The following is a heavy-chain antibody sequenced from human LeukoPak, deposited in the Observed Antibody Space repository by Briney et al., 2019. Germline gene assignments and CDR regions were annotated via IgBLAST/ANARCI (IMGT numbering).Heavy chain of an antibody. Sequence: GASVKVSCKASGYTFTSYYMHWVRQAPGQGLEWMGIINPSGGSTSYAQKFQGRVTMTRDTSTSTVYMELSSLRSEDTAVYYCARGRPIAITMVQGAQIDYWGQGTLVTVSS. CDR3: ARGRPIAITMVQGAQIDY. V-gene: IGHV1-46*01. CDR1: GYTFTSYY. D-gene: IGHD3-10*01. J-gene: IGHJ4*02. CDR2: INPSGGST.